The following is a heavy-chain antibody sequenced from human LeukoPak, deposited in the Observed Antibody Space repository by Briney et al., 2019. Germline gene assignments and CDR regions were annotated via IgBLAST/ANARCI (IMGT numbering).Heavy chain of an antibody. Sequence: GGSPRLSCAASGFTFSSYWMHWVRQAPGKGLVWVSRIYSDGSSTSYADSVKGRFAISRDNAKDTLYLQMNSLRAEDAAVYYCASPMWDTAIHDYWGQGTLVTVSS. CDR1: GFTFSSYW. CDR3: ASPMWDTAIHDY. CDR2: IYSDGSST. V-gene: IGHV3-74*01. D-gene: IGHD5-18*01. J-gene: IGHJ4*02.